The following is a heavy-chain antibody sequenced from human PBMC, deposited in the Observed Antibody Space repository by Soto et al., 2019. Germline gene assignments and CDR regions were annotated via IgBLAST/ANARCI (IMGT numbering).Heavy chain of an antibody. Sequence: SETLSLTCAVYGGSFSGYYWSWIRQPPGKGLEWIGEINHSGSTNYNPSLKSRVTISVDTSKNQFSLKLSSVTAADTAVYYCARGEKAGYGSSWYRRGYYYYYGMDVWGQGTTVTVSS. D-gene: IGHD6-13*01. V-gene: IGHV4-34*01. CDR2: INHSGST. J-gene: IGHJ6*02. CDR1: GGSFSGYY. CDR3: ARGEKAGYGSSWYRRGYYYYYGMDV.